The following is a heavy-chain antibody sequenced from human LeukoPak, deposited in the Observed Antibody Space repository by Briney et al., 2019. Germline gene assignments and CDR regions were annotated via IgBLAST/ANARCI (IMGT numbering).Heavy chain of an antibody. Sequence: SETLSLTCTVSGGSISSGGYYWSWIRQHPGKGLEWIGYIYYSGSTYYNPSLKSRVTISVDTSKNQFSLKLSSVTAADTAVYYCARGDGDNLRGVILGYFDYWGQGTLVTVSS. CDR2: IYYSGST. V-gene: IGHV4-31*03. J-gene: IGHJ4*02. CDR1: GGSISSGGYY. D-gene: IGHD3-10*01. CDR3: ARGDGDNLRGVILGYFDY.